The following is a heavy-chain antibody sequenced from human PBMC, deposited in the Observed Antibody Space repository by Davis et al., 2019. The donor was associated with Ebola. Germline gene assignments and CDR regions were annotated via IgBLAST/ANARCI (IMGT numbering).Heavy chain of an antibody. V-gene: IGHV5-51*01. CDR2: IYTGDSDT. D-gene: IGHD1-20*01. Sequence: GESLKISCKGSGYSFTNYWIGWVRQMPGKGLEWMGIIYTGDSDTRYSPSFRGQVTISADKSIRTAYLQWSGLKASDTAMYYCASLRRTITGMDDAFDIWGQGTMVTVSS. CDR1: GYSFTNYW. J-gene: IGHJ3*02. CDR3: ASLRRTITGMDDAFDI.